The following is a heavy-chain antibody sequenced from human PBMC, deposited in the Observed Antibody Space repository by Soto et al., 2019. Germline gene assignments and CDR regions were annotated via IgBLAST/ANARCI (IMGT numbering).Heavy chain of an antibody. V-gene: IGHV4-39*01. D-gene: IGHD5-12*01. CDR2: IYYSGTT. Sequence: SETLSLTCTVSGGSVSSNSYSWGWVRQSPGKGLEWIGTIYYSGTTDYNSSLKSRVSISVDSSKNQFSLKMSSVTAADTAVYYCARHGDGYNYGTFTGFDYWGQGTLVTVSS. CDR3: ARHGDGYNYGTFTGFDY. J-gene: IGHJ4*02. CDR1: GGSVSSNSYS.